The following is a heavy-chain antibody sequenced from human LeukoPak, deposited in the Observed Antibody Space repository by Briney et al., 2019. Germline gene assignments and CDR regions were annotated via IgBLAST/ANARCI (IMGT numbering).Heavy chain of an antibody. J-gene: IGHJ6*02. Sequence: PGGSLRLSCAASGFSFSSYAMSWVRQAPGKGLNWVTGITGSGTSTYYAASVKGRFTISRDNSKNTLYLQMNSLRAEDAAVYYCGKQRGGYFYYAMDVWGQGTTVTVSS. CDR1: GFSFSSYA. CDR3: GKQRGGYFYYAMDV. V-gene: IGHV3-23*01. D-gene: IGHD3-16*01. CDR2: ITGSGTST.